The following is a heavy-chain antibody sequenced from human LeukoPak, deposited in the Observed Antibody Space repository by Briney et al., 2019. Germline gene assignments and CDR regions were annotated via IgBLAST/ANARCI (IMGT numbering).Heavy chain of an antibody. Sequence: GGSLRLSCAVSGFTFSSYWMHWVRHAPGKGLVWVSRINSDGSGTSYADSVKGRFTISRDNAKNTLYLQMNSLRAEDTAVYYCARDMYYGSGTPMQYGMDVWGQGTTVTVSS. CDR2: INSDGSGT. J-gene: IGHJ6*02. CDR3: ARDMYYGSGTPMQYGMDV. D-gene: IGHD3-10*01. CDR1: GFTFSSYW. V-gene: IGHV3-74*01.